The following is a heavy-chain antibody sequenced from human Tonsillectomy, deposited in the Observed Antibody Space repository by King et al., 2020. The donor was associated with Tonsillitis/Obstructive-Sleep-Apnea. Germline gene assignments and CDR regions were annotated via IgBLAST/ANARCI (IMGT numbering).Heavy chain of an antibody. CDR2: INPSGGST. D-gene: IGHD2-15*01. Sequence: VQLVESGAEVKKPGASVKVSCKASGYTFTSYYMHWVRQAPGQGLEWMGIINPSGGSTSYAQKFQGRVTMTRDTSTSTVYMELSSLRSEDTAVYYCAGDKGVYCSGGSCYGDYYYYMDVWGKGTTVTVSS. J-gene: IGHJ6*03. V-gene: IGHV1-46*01. CDR3: AGDKGVYCSGGSCYGDYYYYMDV. CDR1: GYTFTSYY.